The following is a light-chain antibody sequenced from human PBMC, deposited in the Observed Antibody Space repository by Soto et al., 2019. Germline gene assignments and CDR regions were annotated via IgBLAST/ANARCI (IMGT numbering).Light chain of an antibody. CDR1: LCISSY. J-gene: IGKJ1*01. CDR2: AAP. CDR3: HQSHSTPRT. V-gene: IGKV1-39*01. Sequence: PLSPSPCSLSASVGSGVPNIYGERLCISSYLDWYQQKSGKAPKLLIYAAPNMQSGVPSRFSGSGSGTDFALTISSLQPEDFETYYCHQSHSTPRTFGQGTKVDIK.